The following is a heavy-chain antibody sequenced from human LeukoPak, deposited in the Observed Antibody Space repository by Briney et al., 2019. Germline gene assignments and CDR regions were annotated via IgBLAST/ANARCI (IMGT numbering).Heavy chain of an antibody. Sequence: GGSLRLSCAASGFTFSSYAMHWVRQAPGKGLEGVALIWYDGDEKYCADSVKGRFTISRGNSKNTLYLQMNSLRADDTAVYFCARDLSGSLDYWGQGTLVTVSS. CDR1: GFTFSSYA. V-gene: IGHV3-33*01. J-gene: IGHJ4*02. CDR2: IWYDGDEK. CDR3: ARDLSGSLDY. D-gene: IGHD3-22*01.